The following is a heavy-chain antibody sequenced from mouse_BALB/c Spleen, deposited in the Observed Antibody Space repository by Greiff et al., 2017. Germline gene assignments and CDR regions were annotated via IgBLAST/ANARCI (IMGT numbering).Heavy chain of an antibody. D-gene: IGHD1-1*01. J-gene: IGHJ3*01. V-gene: IGHV1S81*02. CDR3: AGYYYGSSYRFAY. CDR1: GYTFTSYW. CDR2: INPSNGRT. Sequence: QVQLQQPGAELVKPGASVKLSCKASGYTFTSYWMHWVKQRPGQGLEWIGEINPSNGRTNYNEKFKSKATLTVDKSSSTAYMQLSSLTSEDSAVYYCAGYYYGSSYRFAYWGQGTLVTVSA.